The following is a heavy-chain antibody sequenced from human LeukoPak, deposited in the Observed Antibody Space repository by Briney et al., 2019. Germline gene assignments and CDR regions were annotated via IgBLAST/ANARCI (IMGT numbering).Heavy chain of an antibody. D-gene: IGHD6-6*01. CDR1: GITVSANY. CDR2: ISSGGST. CDR3: ARGWSSSSYFGY. J-gene: IGHJ4*02. Sequence: AGSRRLSCPASGITVSANYWNWVRQAPGKGLECVSVISSGGSTSYADSVKGRFTISRDNSKNTLYLQMNSLRAEDTAVYYCARGWSSSSYFGYWGQGTLVTVSS. V-gene: IGHV3-66*01.